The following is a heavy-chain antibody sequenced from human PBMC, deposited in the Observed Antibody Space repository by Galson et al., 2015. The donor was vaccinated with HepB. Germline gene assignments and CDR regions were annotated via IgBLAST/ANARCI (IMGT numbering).Heavy chain of an antibody. V-gene: IGHV3-30-3*01. D-gene: IGHD1-26*01. CDR3: ARDWELFDY. CDR1: GFTFSSYA. J-gene: IGHJ4*02. CDR2: ISYDGSNK. Sequence: SLRLSCAASGFTFSSYAMSWVRQAPGKGLEWVAVISYDGSNKYYADSVKGRFTISRDNSKNTLYLQMNSLRAEDTAVYYCARDWELFDYWGQGTLVTVSS.